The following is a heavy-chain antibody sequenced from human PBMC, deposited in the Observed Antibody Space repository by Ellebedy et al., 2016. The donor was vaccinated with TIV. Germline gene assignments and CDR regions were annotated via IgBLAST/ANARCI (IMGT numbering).Heavy chain of an antibody. V-gene: IGHV3-7*01. CDR1: GFTFSNYW. Sequence: GESLKISCAASGFTFSNYWMSWVRQAPGKVVGWVGNIKPDGSAQSYVDPVKGRFTMSRDNAKNSLYLQMDSLRAEDKAVYYCARDRGNGYNYRSPFDHWGQGFLVTVSS. CDR2: IKPDGSAQ. CDR3: ARDRGNGYNYRSPFDH. D-gene: IGHD5-24*01. J-gene: IGHJ4*02.